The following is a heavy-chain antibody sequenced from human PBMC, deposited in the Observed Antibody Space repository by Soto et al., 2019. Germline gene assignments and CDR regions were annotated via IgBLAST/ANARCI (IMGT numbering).Heavy chain of an antibody. CDR2: VYHIGST. D-gene: IGHD2-15*01. Sequence: QVQLLESGPGLVEPSGTLSLTCIVSGGSISSGHWWSWVRQSPGKGLEWIGEVYHIGSTNYNTSLNNLVTIYVDKSKNHLSLRLSSVTAADTAVYFCARGVMVGATGWFDPWGQGILVTVSS. CDR3: ARGVMVGATGWFDP. CDR1: GGSISSGHW. V-gene: IGHV4-4*02. J-gene: IGHJ5*02.